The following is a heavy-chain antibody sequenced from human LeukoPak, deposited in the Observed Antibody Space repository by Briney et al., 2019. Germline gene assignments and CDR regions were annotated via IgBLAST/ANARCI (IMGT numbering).Heavy chain of an antibody. D-gene: IGHD1-26*01. CDR3: ASYSPSSGSFLFDY. CDR1: GGTFSSYA. J-gene: IGHJ4*02. CDR2: IIPILGIA. Sequence: SVKVSCKASGGTFSSYAISWVQQAPGQGLEWMGRIIPILGIANYAQKFQGRVTITADKSTSTAYMELSSLRSEDTAVYYCASYSPSSGSFLFDYWGQGTLVTVSS. V-gene: IGHV1-69*04.